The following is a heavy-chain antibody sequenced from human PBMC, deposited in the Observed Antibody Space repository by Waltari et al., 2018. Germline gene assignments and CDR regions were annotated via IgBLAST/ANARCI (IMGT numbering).Heavy chain of an antibody. CDR3: TAVTTNYYYYGMDV. Sequence: EVQLVESGGGLVQPGRSLRLSCTASGFTFGDYAMSWFGQAPGKGLEWVGFIRSKAYGGTTEYAASVKGRFTISRDDSKSIAYLQMNSLKTEDTAVYYCTAVTTNYYYYGMDVWGQGTTVTVSS. D-gene: IGHD4-17*01. CDR2: IRSKAYGGTT. V-gene: IGHV3-49*03. J-gene: IGHJ6*02. CDR1: GFTFGDYA.